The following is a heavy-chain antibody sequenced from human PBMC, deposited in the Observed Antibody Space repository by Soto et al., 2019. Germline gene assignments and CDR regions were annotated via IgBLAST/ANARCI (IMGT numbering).Heavy chain of an antibody. CDR1: GFTFSSYA. J-gene: IGHJ6*02. CDR3: AKDPYYYGSGSYYKYYYGMDG. D-gene: IGHD3-10*01. Sequence: GGSLRLSCAASGFTFSSYAMSWVRQAPGKGLEWVSAISGSGGSTYYADSVKGRFTISRDNYKITLYLQMNSLRAEDTAVYYCAKDPYYYGSGSYYKYYYGMDGRGQGTMVTVSS. V-gene: IGHV3-23*01. CDR2: ISGSGGST.